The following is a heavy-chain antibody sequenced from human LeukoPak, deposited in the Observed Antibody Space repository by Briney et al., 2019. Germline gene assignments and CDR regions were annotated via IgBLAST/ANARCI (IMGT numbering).Heavy chain of an antibody. CDR1: GYTFTSCG. V-gene: IGHV1-18*01. Sequence: ASVKVSCKASGYTFTSCGISWGRQAPGQGLEWMGWISDYNGNTNYEQKLHGRVTITTDSSTSTAYMELRSLRSDDTAVYYCASTSYRTTAFDYWGQGTLVTVSS. J-gene: IGHJ4*02. D-gene: IGHD1-26*01. CDR3: ASTSYRTTAFDY. CDR2: ISDYNGNT.